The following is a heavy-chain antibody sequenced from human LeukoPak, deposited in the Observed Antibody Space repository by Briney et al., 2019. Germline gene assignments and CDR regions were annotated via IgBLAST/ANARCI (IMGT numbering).Heavy chain of an antibody. D-gene: IGHD3-22*01. Sequence: GGSLRLSCGASGFTFSNYAMTWVRQGPGKGLEWVSSLSGGGGTTYYADSVKGRFTISRDNSKNTLYLQMNSLRAEDTAVYYCARATNYYYDSSGYAPDFDYWGQGTLVTVSS. CDR1: GFTFSNYA. J-gene: IGHJ4*02. V-gene: IGHV3-23*01. CDR3: ARATNYYYDSSGYAPDFDY. CDR2: LSGGGGTT.